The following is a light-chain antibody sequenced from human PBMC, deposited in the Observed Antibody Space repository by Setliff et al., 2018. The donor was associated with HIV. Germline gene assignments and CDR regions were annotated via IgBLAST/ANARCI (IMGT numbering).Light chain of an antibody. CDR3: QSYDTRLSGSV. CDR2: GNN. J-gene: IGLJ3*02. CDR1: GSNIGAGYD. V-gene: IGLV1-40*01. Sequence: QSVLTQPPSVFGAPGQRLTISCTGSGSNIGAGYDVHWYQQLPGTAPKLLLYGNNNRPSGVSDRFSGSKSGTSASLAIAGLLPDDEGDYYCQSYDTRLSGSVFGGGTKV.